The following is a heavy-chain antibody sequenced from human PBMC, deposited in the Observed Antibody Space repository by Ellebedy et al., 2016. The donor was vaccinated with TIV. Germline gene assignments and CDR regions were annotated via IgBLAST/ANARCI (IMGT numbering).Heavy chain of an antibody. D-gene: IGHD1-20*01. CDR1: GFTFSSYG. J-gene: IGHJ4*02. CDR3: VKDGGYNWNEFDY. V-gene: IGHV3-30*18. Sequence: PGGSLRLSCAASGFTFSSYGMHLVRQAPGQGLEWVAVILYDGSITYYVDPVKGRFTISRDNSKNTQYLQMTSLRAEDMAVYYCVKDGGYNWNEFDYWGQGTLVTVSS. CDR2: ILYDGSIT.